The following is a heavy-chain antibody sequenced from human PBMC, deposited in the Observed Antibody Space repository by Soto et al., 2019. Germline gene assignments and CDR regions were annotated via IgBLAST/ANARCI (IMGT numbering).Heavy chain of an antibody. CDR3: ARELNTESSAYYSFAF. CDR1: VYIFTSYG. D-gene: IGHD3-22*01. CDR2: VSTNDDRT. J-gene: IGHJ1*01. Sequence: XSVKVSCKTSVYIFTSYGLAWLRQAPGQRPEWMGWVSTNDDRTNYAQKFQGRVTMTTDRSTTTTSMELRSLRPDDTAVYYCARELNTESSAYYSFAFWGQGSLVTVSS. V-gene: IGHV1-18*01.